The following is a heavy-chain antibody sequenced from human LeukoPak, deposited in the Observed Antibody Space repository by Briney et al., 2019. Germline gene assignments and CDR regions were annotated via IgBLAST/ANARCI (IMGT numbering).Heavy chain of an antibody. J-gene: IGHJ4*02. Sequence: SETLSLTCAVYGGSFSGYYWSWIRQPPGKGLEWIGEINHSGSINYNPSLKSRVTISVDTSKNQFSLKLSSVTAADTAVYYCARASHSWIQLWLREPSYYFDYWGQGTLVTVSS. V-gene: IGHV4-34*01. CDR2: INHSGSI. CDR1: GGSFSGYY. D-gene: IGHD5-18*01. CDR3: ARASHSWIQLWLREPSYYFDY.